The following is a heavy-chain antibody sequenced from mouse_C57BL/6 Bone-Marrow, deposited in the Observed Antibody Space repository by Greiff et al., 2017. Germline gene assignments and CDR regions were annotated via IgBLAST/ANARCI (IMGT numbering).Heavy chain of an antibody. D-gene: IGHD1-1*01. J-gene: IGHJ3*01. CDR3: ARRYYGSSWFAY. V-gene: IGHV5-9*01. Sequence: EVKVVESGGGLVKPGGSLKLSCAASGFTFSSYTMSWVRQTPETRLEWVATISGGGGNTYYPDSVKGRFTISRDNAKNTLYLQMSSLRSEDTALYYCARRYYGSSWFAYWGQGTRVTVSA. CDR1: GFTFSSYT. CDR2: ISGGGGNT.